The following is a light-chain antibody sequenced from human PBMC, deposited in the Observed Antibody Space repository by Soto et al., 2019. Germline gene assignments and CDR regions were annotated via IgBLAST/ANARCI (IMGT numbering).Light chain of an antibody. CDR1: TSDVCGYNH. Sequence: QSVLTQPASVSGSPGQSIAISCTGTTSDVCGYNHVSWYQQHPGKAPKLMIYDVNRRPSGVSDRFSGSKSGNTASLTITGLQAEDEADYYCSSYATSSVVFGGGTKLTVL. V-gene: IGLV2-14*03. J-gene: IGLJ2*01. CDR3: SSYATSSVV. CDR2: DVN.